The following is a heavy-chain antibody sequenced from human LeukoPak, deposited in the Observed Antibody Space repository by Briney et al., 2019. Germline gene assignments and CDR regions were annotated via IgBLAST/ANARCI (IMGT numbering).Heavy chain of an antibody. CDR3: ARDGVNRAVRGALYYFDH. CDR2: ISFDENKK. J-gene: IGHJ4*02. Sequence: PGGSLRLSCAASGFIFSDYGMHWVRQAPGKGLEWVAVISFDENKKYYADSVKGRFIISRDNSRNTLYLQLNSLRADDTAFYYCARDGVNRAVRGALYYFDHWGQGTLVTVSS. CDR1: GFIFSDYG. V-gene: IGHV3-30*03. D-gene: IGHD6-19*01.